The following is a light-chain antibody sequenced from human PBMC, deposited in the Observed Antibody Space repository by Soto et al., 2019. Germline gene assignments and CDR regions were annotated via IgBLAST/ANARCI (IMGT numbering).Light chain of an antibody. V-gene: IGKV3-15*01. Sequence: EIVMTQSPATLSVSPGGRATLSCRASQSISDTLAWYQQKPGQAPRLLIHGASTRATGFPARFSGSGSGTDFTLTISSLQSEDSAVYYCQQYNDWPLTFGQGTKVDIK. CDR1: QSISDT. CDR2: GAS. J-gene: IGKJ1*01. CDR3: QQYNDWPLT.